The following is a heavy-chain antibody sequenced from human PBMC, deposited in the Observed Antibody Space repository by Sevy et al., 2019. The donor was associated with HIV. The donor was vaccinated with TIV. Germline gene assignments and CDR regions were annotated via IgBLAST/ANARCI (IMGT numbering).Heavy chain of an antibody. CDR1: GFTFSSYS. J-gene: IGHJ4*02. CDR3: ARDLGNRDGGTASDY. V-gene: IGHV3-48*02. D-gene: IGHD2-21*01. CDR2: ISGSSSTI. Sequence: GWSLRLSCAASGFTFSSYSMNWVRQAPGKGLEWISYISGSSSTIYYADSVRGRFTISRDTAKNSLYLQMHSLRDEDTAVYYCARDLGNRDGGTASDYWGQRTLVTVSS.